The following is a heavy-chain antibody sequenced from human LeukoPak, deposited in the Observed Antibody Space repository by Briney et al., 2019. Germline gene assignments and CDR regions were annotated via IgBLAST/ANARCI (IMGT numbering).Heavy chain of an antibody. J-gene: IGHJ4*02. V-gene: IGHV1-69*05. D-gene: IGHD2-8*01. CDR2: IIPIFGTA. CDR3: ASATVCTNGACYPVY. CDR1: GGTFSSYA. Sequence: SVKVSCKASGGTFSSYAISWVRQAPGQGLEWMGGIIPIFGTANYAQKFQGGVTITTDESTGTAYMELSSLRSEDTAVYYCASATVCTNGACYPVYWGQGTLVTVSS.